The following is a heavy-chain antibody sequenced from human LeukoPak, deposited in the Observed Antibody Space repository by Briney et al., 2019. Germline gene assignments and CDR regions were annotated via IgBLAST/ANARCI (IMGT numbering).Heavy chain of an antibody. Sequence: ASVKVSCKASGYTFTSYDINWVRQATGQGLEWMGWMNPNSGNTGYAQKFQGRVTMTRNTSISTAYMELSSLRPEDTAVYYCARAPMVRGVITTRYNWFDPWGQGTLVTVSS. CDR1: GYTFTSYD. D-gene: IGHD3-10*01. V-gene: IGHV1-8*01. CDR3: ARAPMVRGVITTRYNWFDP. CDR2: MNPNSGNT. J-gene: IGHJ5*02.